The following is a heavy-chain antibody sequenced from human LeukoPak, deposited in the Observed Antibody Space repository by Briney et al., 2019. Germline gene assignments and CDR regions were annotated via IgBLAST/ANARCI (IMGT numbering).Heavy chain of an antibody. J-gene: IGHJ4*02. Sequence: GRSLRLSCAASGLTFSSYGMNWVRQAPGKGLEWVANIWYDGSNKYYADSVKGRFTISRDNSKNTLYLQMNSLRAEDTAVYYCARALFNYDNSGLNYWGQGTLVTVSS. D-gene: IGHD3-22*01. CDR1: GLTFSSYG. V-gene: IGHV3-33*01. CDR2: IWYDGSNK. CDR3: ARALFNYDNSGLNY.